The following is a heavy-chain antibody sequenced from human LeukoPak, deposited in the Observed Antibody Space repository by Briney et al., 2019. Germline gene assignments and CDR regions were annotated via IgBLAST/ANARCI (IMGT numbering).Heavy chain of an antibody. CDR1: GFTFSSYS. Sequence: GGSLRLSCAASGFTFSSYSMNWVRQAPGKGLEWVSYISSSSSTIYYADSVKGRFTISRDNAKDSLYLQMNSLRAEDTAVYYCARARPRPWYMDVWGKGTTVTVSS. V-gene: IGHV3-48*01. J-gene: IGHJ6*03. D-gene: IGHD1-14*01. CDR2: ISSSSSTI. CDR3: ARARPRPWYMDV.